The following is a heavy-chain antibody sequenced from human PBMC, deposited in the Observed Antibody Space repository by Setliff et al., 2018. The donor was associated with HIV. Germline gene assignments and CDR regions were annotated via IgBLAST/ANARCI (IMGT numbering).Heavy chain of an antibody. CDR1: GGSFSSYY. CDR2: IDHSGNT. V-gene: IGHV4-34*01. J-gene: IGHJ3*02. D-gene: IGHD2-21*02. Sequence: PSETLSLTCAVYGGSFSSYYWNWIRQTPDKGLEWIGEIDHSGNTNYNPSLKSRAIMSVDASKRQFSLGLTFVTAADTAMYYCATPTVTATHDAFDTWGQGTLVTVSS. CDR3: ATPTVTATHDAFDT.